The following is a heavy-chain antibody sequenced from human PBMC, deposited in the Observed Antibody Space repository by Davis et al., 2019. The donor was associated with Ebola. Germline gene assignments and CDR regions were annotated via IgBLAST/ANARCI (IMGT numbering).Heavy chain of an antibody. J-gene: IGHJ4*02. V-gene: IGHV3-72*01. CDR2: IRNKANSYNT. CDR1: GFTFSDHY. CDR3: ARARFGGDYYFDY. D-gene: IGHD3-16*01. Sequence: GGSLRLSCAASGFTFSDHYMDWVRQAPGQGLEWVGRIRNKANSYNTEYAASVKARFTILRADSKNSLHLQMNNLKTEDTAVYYCARARFGGDYYFDYWGQGTLVTVSS.